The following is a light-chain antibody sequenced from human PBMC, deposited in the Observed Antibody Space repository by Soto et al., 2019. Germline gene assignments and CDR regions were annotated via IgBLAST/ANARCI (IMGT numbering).Light chain of an antibody. Sequence: QSALTQPASVSGSPGQSITISCTGTSSDVGGYNYVSWYQQHPGKAPKLMIYEVSNRPSGVSNRFSGSKSGNTASLTISGLQAEDEADYHCSSYTSSSTLVVFRGGTKLTVL. CDR2: EVS. CDR3: SSYTSSSTLVV. V-gene: IGLV2-14*01. CDR1: SSDVGGYNY. J-gene: IGLJ2*01.